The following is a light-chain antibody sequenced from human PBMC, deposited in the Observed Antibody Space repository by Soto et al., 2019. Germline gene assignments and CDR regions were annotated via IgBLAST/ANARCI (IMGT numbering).Light chain of an antibody. Sequence: EIVLTQSPGTLSLSPGERATLSCRASQSVTSSSIAWYQQKPGQAPRLLIHGASSRATGIPDRFSGSGSGTDFTLTISRLEPEDFAVYYCQQYGSSPYTFGQGTKLEIK. V-gene: IGKV3-20*01. J-gene: IGKJ2*01. CDR3: QQYGSSPYT. CDR1: QSVTSSS. CDR2: GAS.